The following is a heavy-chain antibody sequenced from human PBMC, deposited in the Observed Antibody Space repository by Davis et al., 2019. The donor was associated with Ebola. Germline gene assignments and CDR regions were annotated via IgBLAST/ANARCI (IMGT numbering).Heavy chain of an antibody. J-gene: IGHJ4*02. Sequence: SVQVSCKASGGTFSSYAISWLRQAPGQGLEWMGGSIPILGTANYAQKFQGRVTITADKSTSTAYMELCSLRSEETAVYYCARKGKTYYDFWSGYLPFDYWGQGTLVTVSS. V-gene: IGHV1-69*10. CDR3: ARKGKTYYDFWSGYLPFDY. CDR2: SIPILGTA. D-gene: IGHD3-3*01. CDR1: GGTFSSYA.